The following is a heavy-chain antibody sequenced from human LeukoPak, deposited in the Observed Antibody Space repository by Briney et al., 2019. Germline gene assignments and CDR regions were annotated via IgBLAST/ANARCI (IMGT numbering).Heavy chain of an antibody. CDR3: ARAEGYRSSTSCYVREYYYYGMDV. CDR1: GFTFSDYY. V-gene: IGHV3-11*06. J-gene: IGHJ6*04. Sequence: GGSLRLSCAASGFTFSDYYMSWIRQAPGKGLERVSYISSSSSYTNYADSVKGRFTISRDNAKNSLYLQMNSLRAEDTAVYYCARAEGYRSSTSCYVREYYYYGMDVWGKGTTVTVSS. D-gene: IGHD2-2*01. CDR2: ISSSSSYT.